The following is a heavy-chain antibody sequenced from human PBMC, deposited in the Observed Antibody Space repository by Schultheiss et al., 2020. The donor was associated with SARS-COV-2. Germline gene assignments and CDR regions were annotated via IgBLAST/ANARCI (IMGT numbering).Heavy chain of an antibody. Sequence: GGSLRLSCAASGFTFSSYWMSWVRQAPGKGLEWVANIKQDGSEKYYVDSVKGRFTISRDNAKNSLYLQMNSLRAGDTAVYYCARVGPGMRWLQWLDYWGQGTLVTVSS. D-gene: IGHD5-24*01. V-gene: IGHV3-7*01. CDR1: GFTFSSYW. J-gene: IGHJ4*02. CDR3: ARVGPGMRWLQWLDY. CDR2: IKQDGSEK.